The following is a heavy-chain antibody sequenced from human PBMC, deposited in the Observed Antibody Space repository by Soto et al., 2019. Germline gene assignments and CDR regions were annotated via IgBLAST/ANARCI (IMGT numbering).Heavy chain of an antibody. D-gene: IGHD3-10*01. CDR1: GFALSTSGVG. CDR2: IYWDDDK. CDR3: AHYFVGDTFDI. Sequence: QITLKESGPSLVKPTQTLTLTCTFSGFALSTSGVGVGWIRQPPGKALEWLALIYWDDDKRYSPSLKSRLTITKDTSKNQVVLTMTNMDPVDTATYYCAHYFVGDTFDIWGQGTMVTVSS. V-gene: IGHV2-5*02. J-gene: IGHJ3*02.